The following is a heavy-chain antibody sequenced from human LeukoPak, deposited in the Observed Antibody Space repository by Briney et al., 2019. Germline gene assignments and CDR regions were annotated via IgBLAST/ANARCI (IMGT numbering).Heavy chain of an antibody. CDR1: GYTFTGNY. CDR3: ASQSPACDY. V-gene: IGHV1-2*02. J-gene: IGHJ4*02. CDR2: IHPNSGGT. Sequence: ASVKVSCKTSGYTFTGNYIHWVRQAPGQGLEWMAWIHPNSGGTSYAQKFQGRVTMTRDTSITTAYMELRSLRSDDTAVYYCASQSPACDYWGQGTQVTVSS.